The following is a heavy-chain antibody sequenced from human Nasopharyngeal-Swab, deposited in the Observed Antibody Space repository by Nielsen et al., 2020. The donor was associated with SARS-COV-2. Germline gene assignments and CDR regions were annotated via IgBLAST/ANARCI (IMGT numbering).Heavy chain of an antibody. CDR2: IGAYNGNT. Sequence: ASVKVSCKASGYIFTSYDISWVRQARGQGLEWMGWIGAYNGNTNYAQKFQDRVTMTTDTSTSTAYMELSSLRSEDTAVYYCARDRGFYYDSSGYYFSYWYFDLWGRGTLVTVSS. CDR3: ARDRGFYYDSSGYYFSYWYFDL. J-gene: IGHJ2*01. D-gene: IGHD3-22*01. V-gene: IGHV1-18*01. CDR1: GYIFTSYD.